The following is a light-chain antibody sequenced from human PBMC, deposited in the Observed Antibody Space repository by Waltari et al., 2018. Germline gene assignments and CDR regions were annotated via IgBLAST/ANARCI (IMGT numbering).Light chain of an antibody. Sequence: QSALTQPASVSGSPGQSITISCTGTSSAVGDYNYVSWYQQHPGKAPKLMIFDVSQRPSGLSNRFSGSKSGNTASLTISGLQAEDEADYYCSSYTSSSTWVFGGGTKLTVL. CDR1: SSAVGDYNY. J-gene: IGLJ3*02. V-gene: IGLV2-14*01. CDR2: DVS. CDR3: SSYTSSSTWV.